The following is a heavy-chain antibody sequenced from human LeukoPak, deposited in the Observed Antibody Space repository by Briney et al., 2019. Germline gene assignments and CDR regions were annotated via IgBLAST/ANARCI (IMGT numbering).Heavy chain of an antibody. CDR2: IYYSGST. CDR1: GGSISSYY. J-gene: IGHJ3*02. D-gene: IGHD2-21*01. Sequence: SETLSLTCTVSGGSISSYYWSWIRQPPGKGLEWIGYIYYSGSTNYNPSLKSRVTISEDTSKNQFSLKLSSVTAADTAVYYCARRDYSDAFDIWGQGTMVTVSS. CDR3: ARRDYSDAFDI. V-gene: IGHV4-59*08.